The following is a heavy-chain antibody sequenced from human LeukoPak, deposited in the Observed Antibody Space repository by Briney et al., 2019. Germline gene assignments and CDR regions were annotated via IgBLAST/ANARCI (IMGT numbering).Heavy chain of an antibody. J-gene: IGHJ4*02. CDR1: GFTFSSYE. CDR2: ISSSGSTI. CDR3: ARDCTNGVCWDY. D-gene: IGHD2-8*01. Sequence: PGGSLRLSCAASGFTFSSYEMNWVRQAPGKGLERVSYISSSGSTIYYADSVKGRFTISRDNAKNSLYLQMNSLRAEDTAVYYCARDCTNGVCWDYWGQGTLVTVSS. V-gene: IGHV3-48*03.